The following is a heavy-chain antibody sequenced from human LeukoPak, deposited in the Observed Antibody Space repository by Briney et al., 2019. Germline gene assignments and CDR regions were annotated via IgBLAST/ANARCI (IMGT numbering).Heavy chain of an antibody. CDR3: ARDDKYYDYVWGSYRPRGYMDV. D-gene: IGHD3-16*02. CDR2: IKQDGSEK. J-gene: IGHJ6*03. Sequence: GGSLRLSCAASGFTFSNYGRTWVRQAPGKGLEWVANIKQDGSEKYYVDSVKGRFTISRDNAKNSLYLQMNSLRAEDTAVYYCARDDKYYDYVWGSYRPRGYMDVWGKGTTVTISS. CDR1: GFTFSNYG. V-gene: IGHV3-7*01.